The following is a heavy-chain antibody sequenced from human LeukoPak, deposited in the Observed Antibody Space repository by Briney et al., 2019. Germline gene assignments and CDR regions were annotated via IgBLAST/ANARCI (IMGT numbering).Heavy chain of an antibody. V-gene: IGHV4-59*01. Sequence: SETLSLTCTVSGGSISSYYWSWIRQPPGKGLEWIGYIHYSGSTNYNPSLKSRVTISVDTSKNQFPLKLSSVTAADTAVYYCARAREYSYGDSFDYWGQGTLVTVSS. CDR3: ARAREYSYGDSFDY. D-gene: IGHD5-18*01. J-gene: IGHJ4*02. CDR1: GGSISSYY. CDR2: IHYSGST.